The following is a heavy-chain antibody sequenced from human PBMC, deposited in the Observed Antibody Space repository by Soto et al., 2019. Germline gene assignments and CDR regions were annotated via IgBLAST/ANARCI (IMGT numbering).Heavy chain of an antibody. V-gene: IGHV3-9*01. J-gene: IGHJ3*02. D-gene: IGHD2-15*01. CDR2: ISWNSGSI. CDR3: AKDTEVVVAATHLGAFDI. Sequence: EVQLVESGGGLVQPGRSPRLSCAASGFTFDDYAMHWVRQAPGKGLEWVSGISWNSGSIGYADSVKGRFTISRDNAKNSLYLQMNSLRAEDTALYYCAKDTEVVVAATHLGAFDIWGQGTMVTVSS. CDR1: GFTFDDYA.